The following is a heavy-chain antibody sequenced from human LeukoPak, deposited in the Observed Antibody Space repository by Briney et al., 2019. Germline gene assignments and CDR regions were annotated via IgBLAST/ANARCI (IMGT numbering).Heavy chain of an antibody. CDR2: INSDGGST. Sequence: PGGSLRLSCAASGFTFSSEWMHWVRQAPGRGLVWISHINSDGGSTHYGDSVKGRFTVSRDNAKNTLYLQMNSLRAEDTAVYYCARDQIEMTTIMDYYYGMDVWGQGTTVTVSS. V-gene: IGHV3-74*01. CDR1: GFTFSSEW. D-gene: IGHD5-24*01. CDR3: ARDQIEMTTIMDYYYGMDV. J-gene: IGHJ6*02.